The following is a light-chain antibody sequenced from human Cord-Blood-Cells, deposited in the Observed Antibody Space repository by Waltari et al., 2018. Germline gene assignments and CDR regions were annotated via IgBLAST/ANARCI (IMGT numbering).Light chain of an antibody. V-gene: IGLV1-47*01. CDR1: SPNIGSNY. CDR2: RNN. J-gene: IGLJ3*02. CDR3: AAWDDSLRGV. Sequence: QSVLTQPPSASGTPGQRVTISCSGSSPNIGSNYVYWYQQLPGTAPKLLIYRNNQRPSGVPDRFSGSKSGTSASLAISGLRSEDEADYYCAAWDDSLRGVFGGGTKQTVL.